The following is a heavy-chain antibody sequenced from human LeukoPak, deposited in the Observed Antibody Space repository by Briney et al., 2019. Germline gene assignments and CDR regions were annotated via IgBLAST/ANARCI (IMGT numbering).Heavy chain of an antibody. CDR2: IYYSGST. J-gene: IGHJ5*02. CDR1: GGSISSYY. V-gene: IGHV4-59*01. Sequence: PSETLSLTCTVSGGSISSYYWSWIRQPPGKGLEWIGYIYYSGSTNYNPSLKSRVTISIDTSKNQFSLKLSSVTAADTAVYYCARFDSSGWSYWFDPWGQGILVTVSS. CDR3: ARFDSSGWSYWFDP. D-gene: IGHD6-13*01.